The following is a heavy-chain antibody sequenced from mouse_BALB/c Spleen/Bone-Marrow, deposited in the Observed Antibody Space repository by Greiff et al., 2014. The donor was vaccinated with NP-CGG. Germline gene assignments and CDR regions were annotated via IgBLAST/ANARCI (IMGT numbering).Heavy chain of an antibody. V-gene: IGHV1-54*03. J-gene: IGHJ2*01. D-gene: IGHD4-1*01. CDR1: GYAFTNYL. Sequence: QVQLQQSGAELVRPGTSVKVSCKASGYAFTNYLIEWVKQRPGQCLEWIGVINPGSGATNYNENFKGKATLTADKSSSTPYMQLSSLTSDDSAVYFCARRLTGTLYFDYWGQGTTLTVSS. CDR2: INPGSGAT. CDR3: ARRLTGTLYFDY.